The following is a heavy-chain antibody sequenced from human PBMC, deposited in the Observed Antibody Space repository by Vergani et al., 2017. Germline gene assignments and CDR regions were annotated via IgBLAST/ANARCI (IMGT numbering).Heavy chain of an antibody. CDR1: GFTFSSYS. CDR3: ARDYGHMRLLYYYYGMDV. V-gene: IGHV3-21*01. CDR2: ISSSSSYI. J-gene: IGHJ6*02. D-gene: IGHD4-17*01. Sequence: EVQLVESGGGLVKPGGSLRLSCAASGFTFSSYSMNWVRQAPGKGLEWVSSISSSSSYIYYADSVKGRFTISRDNAKNSLYLQMNSLRAEDTAVYYCARDYGHMRLLYYYYGMDVWGQGTTVTVSS.